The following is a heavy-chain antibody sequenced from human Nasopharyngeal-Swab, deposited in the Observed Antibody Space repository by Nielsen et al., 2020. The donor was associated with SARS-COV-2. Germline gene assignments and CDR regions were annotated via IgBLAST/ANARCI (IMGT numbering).Heavy chain of an antibody. V-gene: IGHV4-59*01. CDR2: IYYSGST. D-gene: IGHD3-16*01. Sequence: WIRQPPGKGLEWIGYIYYSGSTNYNPSLKSRVTMSVDTSKNQFSLKLSSVTAADTAVYYCAIGGGGSYYYGMDVWGQGTTVTVSS. J-gene: IGHJ6*02. CDR3: AIGGGGSYYYGMDV.